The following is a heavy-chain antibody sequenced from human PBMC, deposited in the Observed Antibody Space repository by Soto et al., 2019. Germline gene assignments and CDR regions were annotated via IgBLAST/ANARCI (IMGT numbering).Heavy chain of an antibody. CDR1: GFTFSNAW. CDR3: TTDEGCYYDNCFDP. D-gene: IGHD2-15*01. J-gene: IGHJ5*02. Sequence: GGSLRLSCAASGFTFSNAWMSWVRKAPGKGLERVGRIKSKTDGGTTDYAAPVKGRFTISRDDSKHKLYLQMNSPKTDDTAVYYGTTDEGCYYDNCFDPWGQGTLVTVSS. CDR2: IKSKTDGGTT. V-gene: IGHV3-15*01.